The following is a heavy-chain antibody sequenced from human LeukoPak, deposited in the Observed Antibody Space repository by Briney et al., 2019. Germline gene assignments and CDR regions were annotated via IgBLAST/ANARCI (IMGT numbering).Heavy chain of an antibody. Sequence: HPGGSLRLSCAASGFTFSSYAMHWVRQAPGKGLEWVAVISYDGSNKYYADSVKGRFTISRDNAKNTLYLQMNSLRAEDTAVYYCVRESALAPVLGXRYSYYGMD. CDR2: ISYDGSNK. J-gene: IGHJ6*01. CDR1: GFTFSSYA. CDR3: VRESALAPVLGXRYSYYGMD. V-gene: IGHV3-30-3*01. D-gene: IGHD1-26*01.